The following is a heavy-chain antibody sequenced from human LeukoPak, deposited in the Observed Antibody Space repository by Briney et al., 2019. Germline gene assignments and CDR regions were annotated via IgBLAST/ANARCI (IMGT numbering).Heavy chain of an antibody. CDR3: ARIPMMVGYFDL. CDR1: GFTVSSTY. D-gene: IGHD3-22*01. V-gene: IGHV3-66*01. J-gene: IGHJ2*01. CDR2: IYSGGST. Sequence: GSLRLSCAASGFTVSSTYMSWVRQPPGKGLEWVSVIYSGGSTYYADSVKGRFTISRDNSKNTLYLQKNNLRAEDTAVYYCARIPMMVGYFDLWGRGTLVTVSS.